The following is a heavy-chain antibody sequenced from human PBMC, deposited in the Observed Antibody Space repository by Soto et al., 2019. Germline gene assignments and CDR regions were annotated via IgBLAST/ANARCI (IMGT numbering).Heavy chain of an antibody. V-gene: IGHV3-23*01. CDR2: ISGSGGST. J-gene: IGHJ5*02. D-gene: IGHD5-12*01. Sequence: GGSLRLSCAASGFTFSSYAMSWVRQAPGKGLEWVSAISGSGGSTYYADSVKGRFTISRDNSKNTLYLQMNSLRAEDTAVYYCAKVVGDGYILRGNWFDPWGQGTLVTVSS. CDR1: GFTFSSYA. CDR3: AKVVGDGYILRGNWFDP.